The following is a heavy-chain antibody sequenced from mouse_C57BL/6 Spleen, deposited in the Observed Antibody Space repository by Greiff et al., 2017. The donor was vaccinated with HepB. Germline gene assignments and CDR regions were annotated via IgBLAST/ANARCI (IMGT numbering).Heavy chain of an antibody. CDR3: ARSNWDRGYAMDY. V-gene: IGHV1-82*01. D-gene: IGHD4-1*02. CDR1: GYAFSSSW. CDR2: IYPGDGDT. J-gene: IGHJ4*01. Sequence: QVQLKQSGPELVKPGASVKISCKASGYAFSSSWMNWVKQRPGKGLEWIGRIYPGDGDTNYNGKFKGKATLTADKSSSTAYMQLSSLTSEDSAVYFCARSNWDRGYAMDYWGQGTSVTVSS.